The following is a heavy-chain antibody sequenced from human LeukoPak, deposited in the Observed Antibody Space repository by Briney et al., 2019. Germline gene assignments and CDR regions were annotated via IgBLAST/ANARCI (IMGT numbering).Heavy chain of an antibody. D-gene: IGHD6-13*01. V-gene: IGHV5-51*01. CDR3: ARRHPSSWHFDF. CDR2: IYPGDSDT. Sequence: GESLKISCVGSGYRFTNFWIGWVRQVPGKGLEWMGYIYPGDSDTRYSPSFQGQVTISADKSISASYLHWSSLKASDTAMYYCARRHPSSWHFDFWGQGTLVTVSS. CDR1: GYRFTNFW. J-gene: IGHJ4*02.